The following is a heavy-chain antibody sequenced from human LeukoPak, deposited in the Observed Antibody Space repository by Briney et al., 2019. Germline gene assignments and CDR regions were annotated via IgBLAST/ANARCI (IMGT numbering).Heavy chain of an antibody. Sequence: PSETLSLTCAVYGGSFSGYYWSWIRQPPGKGLEWIGEINHSGSTNYNPSLKSRVTISVDTSKNQFSLKLSSVTAADTAVYYCARYGSGSYFSLNYYYYYMDAWGKGTTVTISS. CDR3: ARYGSGSYFSLNYYYYYMDA. CDR2: INHSGST. V-gene: IGHV4-34*01. D-gene: IGHD3-10*01. J-gene: IGHJ6*03. CDR1: GGSFSGYY.